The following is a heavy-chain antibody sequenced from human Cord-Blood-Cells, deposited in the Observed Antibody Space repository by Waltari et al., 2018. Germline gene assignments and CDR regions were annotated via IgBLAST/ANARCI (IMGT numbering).Heavy chain of an antibody. Sequence: QLQLQESGPGLVKPSETLSLTCTVSGGSISSSSYYWGWIRQPPGKGLGWMRRGYYSGSTSSNPSMKSRVTISVDTSKNQFSLKLSSVTAADTAVYYCARHKAYGDYDAFDIWGQGTMVTVSS. CDR3: ARHKAYGDYDAFDI. D-gene: IGHD4-17*01. CDR2: GYYSGST. CDR1: GGSISSSSYY. V-gene: IGHV4-39*01. J-gene: IGHJ3*02.